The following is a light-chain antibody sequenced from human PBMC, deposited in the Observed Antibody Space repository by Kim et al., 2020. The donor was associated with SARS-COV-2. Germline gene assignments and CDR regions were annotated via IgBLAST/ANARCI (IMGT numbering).Light chain of an antibody. CDR1: QSVSNN. J-gene: IGKJ1*01. Sequence: EIVMTQSPATLSVSPGERATLSCRASQSVSNNLAWYQQKPGQTPRLLIYGASTRATGIPARFSGSGSGTEFTLTISSLQSGDFAVYYCQQYNNWPRTFGQGTNVDIK. CDR3: QQYNNWPRT. V-gene: IGKV3-15*01. CDR2: GAS.